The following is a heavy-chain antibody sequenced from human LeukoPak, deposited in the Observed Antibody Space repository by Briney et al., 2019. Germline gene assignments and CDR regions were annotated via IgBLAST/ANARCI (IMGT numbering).Heavy chain of an antibody. CDR3: ASGRQLGY. D-gene: IGHD6-13*01. V-gene: IGHV3-7*01. Sequence: GGSPRLSCAASGFTFSNYWMSWVRQAPGKGLEWVANIKEDGSEKYYVDSVKGRFTISRDNARNSLYLQMNSLRAEDTAVYYCASGRQLGYWGQGTLVTVSS. J-gene: IGHJ4*02. CDR2: IKEDGSEK. CDR1: GFTFSNYW.